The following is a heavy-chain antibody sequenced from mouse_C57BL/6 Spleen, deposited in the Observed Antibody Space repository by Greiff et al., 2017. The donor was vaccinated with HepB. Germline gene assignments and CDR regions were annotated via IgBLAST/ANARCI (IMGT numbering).Heavy chain of an antibody. V-gene: IGHV1-72*01. CDR2: IDPTSGGT. D-gene: IGHD1-1*01. Sequence: QVQLQHPGAELVKPGASVKLSCKASGYTFTSYWMHWVKQRPGRGLAWLGRIDPTSGGTKYNEKFKSKATLTVDKPSSTAYMQLSSLTSEDSAVYYCARRATVVATTDYWGKGTTLTVSS. CDR3: ARRATVVATTDY. CDR1: GYTFTSYW. J-gene: IGHJ2*01.